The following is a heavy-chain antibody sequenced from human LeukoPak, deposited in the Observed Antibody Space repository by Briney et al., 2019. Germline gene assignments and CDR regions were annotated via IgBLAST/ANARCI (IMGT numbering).Heavy chain of an antibody. CDR2: INPSGGST. CDR3: ARLSSSSWSPFDY. D-gene: IGHD6-13*01. Sequence: VASVKVSCKSSGYTFASYYIHWVRQAPGQGLEWMGIINPSGGSTNYAQRFQGRVTMTRDTSTSTVYMELSSLRSDDTAVYYCARLSSSSWSPFDYWGQGTLDTVSS. V-gene: IGHV1-46*01. CDR1: GYTFASYY. J-gene: IGHJ4*02.